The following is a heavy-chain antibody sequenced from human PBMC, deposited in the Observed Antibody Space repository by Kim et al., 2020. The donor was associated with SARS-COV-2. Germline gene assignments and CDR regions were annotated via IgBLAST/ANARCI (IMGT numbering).Heavy chain of an antibody. CDR3: ARARYYDYVWGSYRLSPFDY. J-gene: IGHJ4*02. D-gene: IGHD3-16*02. Sequence: RFTITRDNAKNSLYLQMNSLRAEDTAVYYCARARYYDYVWGSYRLSPFDYWGQGTLVTVSS. V-gene: IGHV3-11*06.